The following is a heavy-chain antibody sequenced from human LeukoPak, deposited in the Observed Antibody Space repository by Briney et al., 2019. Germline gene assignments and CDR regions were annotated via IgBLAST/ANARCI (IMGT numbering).Heavy chain of an antibody. V-gene: IGHV3-23*01. CDR1: GFTFSTYA. J-gene: IGHJ4*02. D-gene: IGHD3-10*01. CDR3: AKGRISMVRGDFFDY. CDR2: MSASGGST. Sequence: GGSLRLSCAASGFTFSTYAMSWVRQAPGKGLEWVSAMSASGGSTCYADSVKGRFTISRDNSKNTLYLQMNSLRAEDTALYYCAKGRISMVRGDFFDYWGQGTLVTVSS.